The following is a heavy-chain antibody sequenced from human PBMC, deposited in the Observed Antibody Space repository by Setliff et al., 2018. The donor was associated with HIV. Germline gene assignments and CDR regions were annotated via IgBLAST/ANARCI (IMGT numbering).Heavy chain of an antibody. J-gene: IGHJ4*02. CDR3: ARHLRWELPYYFDY. CDR1: GGSISSSSYY. CDR2: IYYSGAT. Sequence: PSETLSLTCTASGGSISSSSYYWGWIRQPPGKGLEWIGSIYYSGATYYNPSLKSRVTLSVDTSNNQFSLKLSSVTAADTAVYYCARHLRWELPYYFDYWGQGTLVTVSS. D-gene: IGHD1-26*01. V-gene: IGHV4-39*01.